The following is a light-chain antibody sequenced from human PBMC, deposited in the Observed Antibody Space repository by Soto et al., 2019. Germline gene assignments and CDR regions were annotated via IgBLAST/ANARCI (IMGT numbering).Light chain of an antibody. CDR3: SSYTTSSTMI. V-gene: IGLV2-14*01. Sequence: QSALTQPASVSGSPGQSITISCTGTSSDVGGYNYVSWYQQHPGKAPKLMIYEVSDRPSGVSDRFSGSKSGDTASLTISGLQAEDEAYYYCSSYTTSSTMIFGGGTNLTVL. CDR2: EVS. CDR1: SSDVGGYNY. J-gene: IGLJ2*01.